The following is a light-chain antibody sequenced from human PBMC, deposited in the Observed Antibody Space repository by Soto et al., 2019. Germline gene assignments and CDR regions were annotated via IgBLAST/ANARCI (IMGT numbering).Light chain of an antibody. Sequence: EVVLTQSPGTLSLSPGERATLSCRASQSVSNNYLAWYQQKPGQAPRLLIFGSSDRSTGIPDRFSGSGSGTDFTLTISSLEPEDFAMYYCQQYGSSPPYTFGLGTKLAIK. J-gene: IGKJ2*01. CDR3: QQYGSSPPYT. CDR1: QSVSNNY. CDR2: GSS. V-gene: IGKV3-20*01.